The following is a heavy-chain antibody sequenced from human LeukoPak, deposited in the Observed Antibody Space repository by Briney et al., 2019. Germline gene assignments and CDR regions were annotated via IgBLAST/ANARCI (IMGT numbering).Heavy chain of an antibody. CDR2: ISGSSGTI. Sequence: GGSLRLSCAASGFTFGDYYMSWIRQAPGKGLEWVSYISGSSGTIYCADSVKGRFTISRDNAENSLYLQLNSLRAEDTAVYYYARRAARPPYFDYWGQGTLVTVSS. CDR3: ARRAARPPYFDY. J-gene: IGHJ4*02. CDR1: GFTFGDYY. D-gene: IGHD6-6*01. V-gene: IGHV3-11*04.